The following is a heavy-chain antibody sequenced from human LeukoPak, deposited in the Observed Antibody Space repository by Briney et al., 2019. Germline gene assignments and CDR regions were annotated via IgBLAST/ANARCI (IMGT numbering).Heavy chain of an antibody. CDR3: ARGDLFEGAFDI. D-gene: IGHD3-3*01. J-gene: IGHJ3*02. Sequence: GRSLRLSCAASGFTFSSYVMHWVRQAPGKGLEWVAVIWYDGSNKYYADSVKGRFTISRDNSKNTLYLQMNSLRAEDTAVYYRARGDLFEGAFDIWGQGTMVTVSS. CDR1: GFTFSSYV. V-gene: IGHV3-33*01. CDR2: IWYDGSNK.